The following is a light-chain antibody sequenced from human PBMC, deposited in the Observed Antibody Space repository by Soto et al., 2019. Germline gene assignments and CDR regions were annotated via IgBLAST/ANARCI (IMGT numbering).Light chain of an antibody. V-gene: IGKV3-20*01. CDR3: QQYGTHRPVT. CDR1: QSVDSNY. J-gene: IGKJ5*01. Sequence: EIVLTQSPGTLSLSPGEEATLSFRASQSVDSNYLAWYQQKPGQTPRLIIYGASGRADGIPHRFSGSGFGTDFTLTISKVEPEDFAVYYCQQYGTHRPVTFGQGTRLEI. CDR2: GAS.